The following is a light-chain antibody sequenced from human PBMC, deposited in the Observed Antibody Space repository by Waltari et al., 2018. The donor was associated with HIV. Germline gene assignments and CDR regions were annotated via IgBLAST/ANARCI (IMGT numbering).Light chain of an antibody. CDR2: EVS. J-gene: IGLJ2*01. Sequence: QSALTQPASVSGSPGKSITISCIGSSSDIGAYNFVPWYQQRPGKAPKLMIYEVSGRPSGSSNRFSGSKSGITASLTISGLQADDEADYYCASYTRSGILLFGGGTRLTVL. CDR3: ASYTRSGILL. CDR1: SSDIGAYNF. V-gene: IGLV2-14*01.